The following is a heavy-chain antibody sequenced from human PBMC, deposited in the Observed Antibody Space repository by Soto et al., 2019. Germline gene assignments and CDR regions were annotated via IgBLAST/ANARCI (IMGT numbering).Heavy chain of an antibody. CDR1: GGSISSGDYY. CDR3: ARLGYSYGYIGY. D-gene: IGHD5-18*01. Sequence: PSETLSLTCTVSGGSISSGDYYWSWIRQPPGKGLEWIGYIYYSGSTNYNPSLKSRVTISVDTAKNQFSLKLSSVTAADTAVYYCARLGYSYGYIGYWGQGTLVTVSS. J-gene: IGHJ4*02. CDR2: IYYSGST. V-gene: IGHV4-30-4*01.